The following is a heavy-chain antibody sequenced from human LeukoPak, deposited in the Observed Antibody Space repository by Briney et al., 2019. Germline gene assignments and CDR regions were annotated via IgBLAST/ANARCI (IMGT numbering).Heavy chain of an antibody. V-gene: IGHV3-23*01. CDR2: ISGSGGST. Sequence: GGSLRLSCAASGFTFADAWMTWVRQAPGKGLEWVSAISGSGGSTYYADSVKGRFTISRDNSKNTLYLQMNSLRAEDTAVYYCAKGVYYYYGMDVWGQGTTVTVSS. CDR1: GFTFADAW. CDR3: AKGVYYYYGMDV. J-gene: IGHJ6*02.